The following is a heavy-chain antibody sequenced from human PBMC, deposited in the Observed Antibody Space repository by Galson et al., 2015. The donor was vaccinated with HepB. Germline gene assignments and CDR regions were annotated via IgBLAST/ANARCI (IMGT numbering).Heavy chain of an antibody. CDR3: ARGGIVVVVDATQNNWFDP. D-gene: IGHD2-15*01. V-gene: IGHV1-18*01. Sequence: SVKVSCKASGYTFSRYSIIWVRQAPGRGLEWVGWISAYNGDTKYAQKFQGRVTMTTDTFTNTAYMELRSLRSDDTAVYYCARGGIVVVVDATQNNWFDPWGQGTLVTVSS. J-gene: IGHJ5*02. CDR2: ISAYNGDT. CDR1: GYTFSRYS.